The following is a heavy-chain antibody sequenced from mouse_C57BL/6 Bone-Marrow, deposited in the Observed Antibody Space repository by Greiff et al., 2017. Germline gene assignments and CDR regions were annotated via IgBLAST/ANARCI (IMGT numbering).Heavy chain of an antibody. Sequence: QVQLQQSGAELVRPGTSVKVSCKASGYAFTNYLIEWVKQRPGQGLEWIGMINPGSGGTNYIEKFKGKATLTADKSSSTVYMQLSSLTSEDSAVYFCARSYYRNDDWGQGTTLTVSS. D-gene: IGHD2-5*01. CDR3: ARSYYRNDD. V-gene: IGHV1-54*01. J-gene: IGHJ2*01. CDR1: GYAFTNYL. CDR2: INPGSGGT.